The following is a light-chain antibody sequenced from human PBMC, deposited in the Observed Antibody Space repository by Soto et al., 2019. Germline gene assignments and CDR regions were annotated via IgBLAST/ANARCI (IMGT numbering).Light chain of an antibody. CDR3: QQYNSYSRT. CDR1: QSISSW. Sequence: DIQMTQSPSTLSASVGARVTITCRASQSISSWLAWYQHKPGKAPKLLIYDASNLESGVSSRFSGSASGTEFTLTISSLPPDDVATYFCQQYNSYSRTFGQGTKVEVK. CDR2: DAS. J-gene: IGKJ1*01. V-gene: IGKV1-5*01.